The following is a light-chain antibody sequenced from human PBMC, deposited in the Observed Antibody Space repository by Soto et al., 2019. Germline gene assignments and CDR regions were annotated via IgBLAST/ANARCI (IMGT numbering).Light chain of an antibody. V-gene: IGKV1-5*03. CDR2: KAS. Sequence: DIQMTQSPSTLSASVGDRVTITCRASQSISSWLAWYQQKPGKAPKLLIYKASSLESGVPSRFSDSGSGTEFSLTISSLQPDDFATYYCQQYNSYPTVGQGTKVDIK. CDR3: QQYNSYPT. CDR1: QSISSW. J-gene: IGKJ1*01.